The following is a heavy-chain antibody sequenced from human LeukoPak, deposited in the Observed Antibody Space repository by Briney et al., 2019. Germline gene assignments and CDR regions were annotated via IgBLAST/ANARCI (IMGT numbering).Heavy chain of an antibody. Sequence: PGGSLRLSCAASGFTFSSYSMNWVRQAPGKGLEWVSSISSSGSYINYADSVKGRFTISRDNAKNSLYLQMNSLRAEDTAVYYCARDHIAAHWGQGTLVTVSS. J-gene: IGHJ4*02. V-gene: IGHV3-21*01. CDR1: GFTFSSYS. CDR3: ARDHIAAH. D-gene: IGHD6-6*01. CDR2: ISSSGSYI.